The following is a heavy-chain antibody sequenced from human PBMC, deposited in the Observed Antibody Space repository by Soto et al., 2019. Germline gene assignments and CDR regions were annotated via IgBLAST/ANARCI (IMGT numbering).Heavy chain of an antibody. V-gene: IGHV1-69*08. CDR1: GGPFSSHT. CDR3: ARPDFGDYCCFDI. D-gene: IGHD4-17*01. Sequence: QDQLVQSGAEVKKPGSSVKVSCKAFGGPFSSHTFSWVRQAPGQVLEWMGRIIPTLGTTTYAQKFQGRVTITAYESVTTVYMELNSLRTEDTAVYYCARPDFGDYCCFDIWGRGTLVTVSS. CDR2: IIPTLGTT. J-gene: IGHJ2*01.